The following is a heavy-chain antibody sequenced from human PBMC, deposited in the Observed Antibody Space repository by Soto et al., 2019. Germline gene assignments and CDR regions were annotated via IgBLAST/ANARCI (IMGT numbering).Heavy chain of an antibody. J-gene: IGHJ6*02. Sequence: PGGSLRLSCAASGFTFSSYSMNWVRQAPGKGLEWVSYISSSSSTIYYADSVKGRFTISRDNAKNSLYLQMNSLRDEDTAVYYCSREILTYDFWRGNYGMDVWGQGTTVTVSS. CDR3: SREILTYDFWRGNYGMDV. CDR1: GFTFSSYS. CDR2: ISSSSSTI. V-gene: IGHV3-48*02. D-gene: IGHD3-3*01.